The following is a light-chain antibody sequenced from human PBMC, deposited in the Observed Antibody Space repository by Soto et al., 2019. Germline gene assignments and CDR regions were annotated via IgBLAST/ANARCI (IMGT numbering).Light chain of an antibody. Sequence: IVLTQSPGTLSLSPGERATLSCRASQSVSSSFLAWYQQKPGQAPRLLIYGASSRATGIPDRFSGSGSGTDFTLTISRLEPEDFAVYFCQQYGSSQITFGQGTRLAIK. J-gene: IGKJ5*01. CDR2: GAS. CDR1: QSVSSSF. V-gene: IGKV3-20*01. CDR3: QQYGSSQIT.